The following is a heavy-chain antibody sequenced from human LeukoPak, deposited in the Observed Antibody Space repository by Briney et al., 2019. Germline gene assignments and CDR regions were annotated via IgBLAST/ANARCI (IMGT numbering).Heavy chain of an antibody. V-gene: IGHV3-48*01. D-gene: IGHD1-1*01. CDR2: ISSSSGTI. CDR1: GFTFSNAW. J-gene: IGHJ4*02. Sequence: PGGSLRLSCAASGFTFSNAWMSWVRQAPGKGLEWVSYISSSSGTIFYADSVKGRFTISRDNAKSSLYLQMNSLRAEDTAVYYCARRTSTTPSPFDYWGQGTLVTVSS. CDR3: ARRTSTTPSPFDY.